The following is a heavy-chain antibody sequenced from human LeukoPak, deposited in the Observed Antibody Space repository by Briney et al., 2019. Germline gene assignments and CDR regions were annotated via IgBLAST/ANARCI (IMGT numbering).Heavy chain of an antibody. CDR1: GFTFTDYY. Sequence: PGRSPRLSCAASGFTFTDYYMSWIRQAPGKGLEWVSYITNSGTTIYYADSVKGRFTISRDNAKNSLYLQMNSLRAEDTAVYYCARDGHYDILTGYFQDWGQGTLVTVSS. V-gene: IGHV3-11*01. CDR2: ITNSGTTI. CDR3: ARDGHYDILTGYFQD. J-gene: IGHJ1*01. D-gene: IGHD3-9*01.